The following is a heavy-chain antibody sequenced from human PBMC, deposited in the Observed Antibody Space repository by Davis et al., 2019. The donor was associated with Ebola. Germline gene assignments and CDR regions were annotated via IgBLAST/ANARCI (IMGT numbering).Heavy chain of an antibody. CDR2: INPNNGGA. J-gene: IGHJ4*01. Sequence: AASVKVSCKASGYTLTDYLMYWVRQAPGQGLEWMGQINPNNGGADYSQKFQGRVTMTRDTSINTAYLDLSSLRSDDTAIYYCARGHPPSGGEYYFEYWGLGTLVTVSS. V-gene: IGHV1-2*06. CDR1: GYTLTDYL. D-gene: IGHD3-10*01. CDR3: ARGHPPSGGEYYFEY.